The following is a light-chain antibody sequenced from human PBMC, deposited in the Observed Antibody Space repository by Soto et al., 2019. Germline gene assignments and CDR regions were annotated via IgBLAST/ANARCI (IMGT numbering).Light chain of an antibody. CDR3: QQYNNGLT. V-gene: IGKV1-5*01. Sequence: DIQVTQSPSTLSASVGDRVTITCRASESIKGWLAWYQQKPGKAPKLLIYDASSLKGGVPSRFSGSGSGTEFTLTISSLQPDDFATYYCQQYNNGLTFGQGTKVEIK. CDR1: ESIKGW. J-gene: IGKJ1*01. CDR2: DAS.